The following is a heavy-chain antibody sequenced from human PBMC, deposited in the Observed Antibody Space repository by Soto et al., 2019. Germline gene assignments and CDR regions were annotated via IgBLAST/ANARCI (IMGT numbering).Heavy chain of an antibody. CDR3: ARITWGLNYYNGMDV. CDR2: INPKTAAT. CDR1: GYSFSDYF. J-gene: IGHJ6*02. Sequence: GASVKVSCKPSGYSFSDYFIQWVRQAPGQGLEWVAWINPKTAATNYAKKFQGRVSLTWDTSSTTAYMELTRLRPDDTAVYYCARITWGLNYYNGMDVWGQGTTVTVSS. V-gene: IGHV1-2*02. D-gene: IGHD1-26*01.